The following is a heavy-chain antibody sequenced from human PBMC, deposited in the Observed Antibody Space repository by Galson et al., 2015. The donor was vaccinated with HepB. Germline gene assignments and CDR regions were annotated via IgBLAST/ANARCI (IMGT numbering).Heavy chain of an antibody. CDR1: GDSVSSNSAA. D-gene: IGHD3/OR15-3a*01. CDR2: TYYRSKWYN. V-gene: IGHV6-1*01. Sequence: CAIPGDSVSSNSAAWNWIRQSPSRGLEWLGRTYYRSKWYNDYAVSVKSQITINPDTSKNQFSLELNSVTATDTATYYCAVVTFWTWGWFDPWGQGTLVTVSS. CDR3: AVVTFWTWGWFDP. J-gene: IGHJ5*02.